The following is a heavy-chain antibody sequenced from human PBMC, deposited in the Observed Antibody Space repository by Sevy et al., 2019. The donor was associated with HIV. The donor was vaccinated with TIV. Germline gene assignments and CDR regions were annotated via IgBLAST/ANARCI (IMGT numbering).Heavy chain of an antibody. CDR2: IYYNVRI. CDR1: GGSVSSDTYY. Sequence: SETLSLTCTVSGGSVSSDTYYWTWIRQPPGKGLEFIGYIYYNVRINCNPSLKSRVTISVDTSKNQFSLKVTSVTAADTAFYYCTRVGGLTDYGMDVWGQGTTVTVSS. V-gene: IGHV4-61*01. J-gene: IGHJ6*02. D-gene: IGHD1-26*01. CDR3: TRVGGLTDYGMDV.